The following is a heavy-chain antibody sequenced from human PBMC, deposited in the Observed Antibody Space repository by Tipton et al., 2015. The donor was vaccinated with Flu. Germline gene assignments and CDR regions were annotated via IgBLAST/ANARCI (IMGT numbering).Heavy chain of an antibody. Sequence: TLSLTCNVSGGSISSSSDYWGWIRQPPGKGLEWIGTIYSSGSTYFNPSLRSRVTISIDRSKNQFSLKLFSVTAADTAVYYCARRDYSNYVSDPKSWFDPWGQGILVTVSS. V-gene: IGHV4-39*07. CDR3: ARRDYSNYVSDPKSWFDP. CDR2: IYSSGST. D-gene: IGHD4-11*01. CDR1: GGSISSSSDY. J-gene: IGHJ5*02.